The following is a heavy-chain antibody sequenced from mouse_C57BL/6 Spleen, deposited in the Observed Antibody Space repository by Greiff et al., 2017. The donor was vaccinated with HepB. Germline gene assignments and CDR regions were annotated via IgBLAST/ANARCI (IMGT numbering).Heavy chain of an antibody. J-gene: IGHJ4*01. V-gene: IGHV5-17*01. Sequence: EVQRVESGGGLVKPGGSLKLSCAASGFTFSDYGMHWVRQAPEKGLEWVAYISSGSSTIYYADTVKGRFTISRDNAKNTLFLQMTSLRSEDTAMYYCARDPSYDYDGLYAMDYWGQGTSVTVSS. CDR2: ISSGSSTI. CDR3: ARDPSYDYDGLYAMDY. CDR1: GFTFSDYG. D-gene: IGHD2-4*01.